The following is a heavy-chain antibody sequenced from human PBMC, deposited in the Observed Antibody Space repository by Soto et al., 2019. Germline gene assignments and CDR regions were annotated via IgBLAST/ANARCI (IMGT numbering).Heavy chain of an antibody. V-gene: IGHV4-59*01. CDR1: GGSTRSYY. J-gene: IGHJ6*02. CDR3: ARISSVDPYGYVNGGLDV. Sequence: SETLSLTCSVSGGSTRSYYWSWIRQSPEKGLEWIGYFYHSGNSNYNPSLKSRVTISVDTSKNQLSLSLRSVTAADTAVYFCARISSVDPYGYVNGGLDVWGQGTTVTVSS. CDR2: FYHSGNS. D-gene: IGHD5-18*01.